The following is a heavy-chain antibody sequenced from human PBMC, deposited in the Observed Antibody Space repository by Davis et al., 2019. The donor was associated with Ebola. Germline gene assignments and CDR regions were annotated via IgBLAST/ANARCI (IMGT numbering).Heavy chain of an antibody. CDR1: GGSISSSSYY. V-gene: IGHV4-39*02. Sequence: SETLSLTCTVSGGSISSSSYYWGWIRQPPGKGLEWIGSIYYSGSTYYNPSLKSRVTISVDTSKNQFSLKLSSVTAADTAVYYCAREVRQWRRDYYYYYGMDVWGQGTTVTVSS. D-gene: IGHD6-19*01. J-gene: IGHJ6*02. CDR3: AREVRQWRRDYYYYYGMDV. CDR2: IYYSGST.